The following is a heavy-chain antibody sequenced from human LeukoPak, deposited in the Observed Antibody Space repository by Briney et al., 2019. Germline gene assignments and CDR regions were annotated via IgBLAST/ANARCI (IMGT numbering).Heavy chain of an antibody. Sequence: SETLSLTCTVSGGSISSGGYYWSWIRQPPGKGLEWIGYIYHSGSTYYNPSLKSRVTISVDRSKNQFSLKLSSVTAADTAVYYCARDGSSAGTVEGEQWPFDYWGQGTLVTVST. D-gene: IGHD6-19*01. CDR2: IYHSGST. J-gene: IGHJ4*02. CDR3: ARDGSSAGTVEGEQWPFDY. V-gene: IGHV4-30-2*01. CDR1: GGSISSGGYY.